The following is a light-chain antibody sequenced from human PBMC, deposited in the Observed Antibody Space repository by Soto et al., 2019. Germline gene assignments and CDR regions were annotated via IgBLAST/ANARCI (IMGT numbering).Light chain of an antibody. V-gene: IGKV1-5*01. J-gene: IGKJ1*01. CDR3: QQYKKFSRT. CDR2: DAS. CDR1: QSIITW. Sequence: DIQMTQSPATLSASVGDRVTISCRASQSIITWLAWYQQKSGKAPKLLIYDASSLQSGVPSRFSGSGSGTEFTLTISSLQPEDFATYYCQQYKKFSRTFGQGTKVDIK.